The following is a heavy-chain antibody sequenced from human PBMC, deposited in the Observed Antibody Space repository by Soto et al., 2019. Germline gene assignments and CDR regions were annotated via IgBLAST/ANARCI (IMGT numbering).Heavy chain of an antibody. Sequence: SETLSLTCAVSGGSIRSDNYFWGWIRQSPGKGLEWIGSVSHTGSTHYNPSLKRRVALSVDTSRSQISLKFFSVTAVDTAVYYCARNMIRGVALRTFDNWGQGALVTVSS. CDR3: ARNMIRGVALRTFDN. D-gene: IGHD3-10*01. J-gene: IGHJ4*02. CDR2: VSHTGST. CDR1: GGSIRSDNYF. V-gene: IGHV4-39*01.